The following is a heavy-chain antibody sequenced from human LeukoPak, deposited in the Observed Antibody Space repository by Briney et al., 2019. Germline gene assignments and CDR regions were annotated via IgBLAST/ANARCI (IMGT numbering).Heavy chain of an antibody. D-gene: IGHD3-22*01. CDR2: IYYSGST. CDR1: GGSIITYY. J-gene: IGHJ3*01. V-gene: IGHV4-59*12. Sequence: SETLSLTCTVSGGSIITYYWSWIRQPPGKGLEWIGYIYYSGSTSYNPSLKSRVTISLDTSKSRFSLKLSSVTAADTAVYYCARDYYDSSGYHAFDLWGQGTMVTVSS. CDR3: ARDYYDSSGYHAFDL.